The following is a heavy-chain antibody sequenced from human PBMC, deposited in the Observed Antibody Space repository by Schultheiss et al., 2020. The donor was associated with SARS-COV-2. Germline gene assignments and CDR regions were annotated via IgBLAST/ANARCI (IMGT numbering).Heavy chain of an antibody. CDR2: IYYSGST. Sequence: SETLSLTCTFSGGSISSYYWSWIRQPPGKGLEWIGYIYYSGSTNYNPSLKSRVTISVDTSKNQFSLKLSSVTAADTAVYYCARRRGSGSYYRLEDYFDYWGQGTLVTVSS. J-gene: IGHJ4*02. CDR1: GGSISSYY. V-gene: IGHV4-59*01. CDR3: ARRRGSGSYYRLEDYFDY. D-gene: IGHD3-10*01.